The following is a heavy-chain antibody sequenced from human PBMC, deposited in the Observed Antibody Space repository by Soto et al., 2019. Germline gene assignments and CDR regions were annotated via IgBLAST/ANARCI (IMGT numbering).Heavy chain of an antibody. J-gene: IGHJ6*02. CDR2: IFYEGTKK. Sequence: QEQLVASGGGVIQPGRSLRRSCAASGFTFSRYAMHWVRHAPGKGLELVSVIFYEGTKKYYGTSVMGRFTIASDNSKNTLYLQRYRLRTKDTAVFYRPRELDLPTAAPTFVYNYYSLDVGGHGSTVTVSS. CDR3: PRELDLPTAAPTFVYNYYSLDV. V-gene: IGHV3-30*01. D-gene: IGHD3-16*01. CDR1: GFTFSRYA.